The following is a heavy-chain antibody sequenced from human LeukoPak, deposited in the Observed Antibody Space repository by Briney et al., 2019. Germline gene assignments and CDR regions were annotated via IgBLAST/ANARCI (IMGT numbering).Heavy chain of an antibody. CDR3: ARRTLDSTLGFDY. V-gene: IGHV4-34*01. CDR1: GGSFSGYY. CDR2: INHSGST. D-gene: IGHD3-9*01. J-gene: IGHJ4*02. Sequence: SETLSLTWAVDGGSFSGYYWSWIRQPPGKGLEWIGEINHSGSTNYNPSLKSRVTISVDTSKNQFSLKLSSVTAADTAVYYCARRTLDSTLGFDYWGQGTLVTVSS.